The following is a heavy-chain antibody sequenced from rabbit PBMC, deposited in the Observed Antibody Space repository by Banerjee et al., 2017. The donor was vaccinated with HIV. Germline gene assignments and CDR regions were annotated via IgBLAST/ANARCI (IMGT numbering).Heavy chain of an antibody. J-gene: IGHJ4*01. V-gene: IGHV1S45*01. D-gene: IGHD8-1*01. CDR2: INTSSGNT. CDR3: ARAGSGYRQFDL. CDR1: GFDFSSYYM. Sequence: QEQLEESGGDLVKPEGSLTLTCKASGFDFSSYYMSWVRQAPGKGLEWIACINTSSGNTVYASWAKGRFTISRTSSTTVTLQMTSLTAADTATYFCARAGSGYRQFDLWGQGTLVTVS.